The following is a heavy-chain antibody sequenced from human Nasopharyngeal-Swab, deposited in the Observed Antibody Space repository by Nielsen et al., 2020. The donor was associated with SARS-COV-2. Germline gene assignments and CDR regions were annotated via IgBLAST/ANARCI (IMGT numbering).Heavy chain of an antibody. J-gene: IGHJ3*02. CDR2: IWYDGSNK. D-gene: IGHD2-2*01. Sequence: GSLRLSCAASGFTFSSYGMHWVRQAPGKGLEWVAVIWYDGSNKYYADSVKGRFTISRDNSKNTLYLQMNSLRAEDTAVYYCTRTQIVVVPAAISYAFDIWGQGTMVTVSS. CDR3: TRTQIVVVPAAISYAFDI. CDR1: GFTFSSYG. V-gene: IGHV3-33*01.